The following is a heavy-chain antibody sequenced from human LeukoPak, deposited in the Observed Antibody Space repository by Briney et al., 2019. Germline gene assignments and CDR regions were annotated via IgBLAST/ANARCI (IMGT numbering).Heavy chain of an antibody. Sequence: ASVKVSCKASGYTFTSYAMNWVRQAPGQGLEWMGWINTNTGNPTYAQGFTGRFVFSLDTSVSTAYLQISSLKAEDTAVYYCARDATPTYYYDSSGYCPDYWGQGTLATVSS. CDR3: ARDATPTYYYDSSGYCPDY. J-gene: IGHJ4*02. V-gene: IGHV7-4-1*02. D-gene: IGHD3-22*01. CDR2: INTNTGNP. CDR1: GYTFTSYA.